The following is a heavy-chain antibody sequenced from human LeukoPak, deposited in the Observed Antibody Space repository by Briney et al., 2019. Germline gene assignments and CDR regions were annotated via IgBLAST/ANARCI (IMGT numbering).Heavy chain of an antibody. D-gene: IGHD2-2*02. V-gene: IGHV4-61*02. CDR3: ARAPKLDCSSTSCYSPLDY. J-gene: IGHJ4*02. CDR1: GGSISSGSYY. Sequence: PSETLSLTCTVSGGSISSGSYYWSWIRQPAGKGLEWIGRIYTSGSTNYNPSLKSRVTISVDTSKNQFSLKLSSVTAADTAVYYCARAPKLDCSSTSCYSPLDYWGQGTLVTVSS. CDR2: IYTSGST.